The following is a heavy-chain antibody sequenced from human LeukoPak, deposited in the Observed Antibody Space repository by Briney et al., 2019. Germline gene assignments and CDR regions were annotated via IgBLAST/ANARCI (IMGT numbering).Heavy chain of an antibody. CDR1: GFTFSSYN. Sequence: PGGSLRLSCAASGFTFSSYNMNWVRQAPGKGLEWVSSITSSSSYIYYADSVKGRFTISRDNAKNSLYLQMDSLRVEDTAEYYCARDPYSGNYGAYYYYYMDVWGKGTTVTISS. CDR3: ARDPYSGNYGAYYYYYMDV. V-gene: IGHV3-21*06. D-gene: IGHD1-26*01. J-gene: IGHJ6*03. CDR2: ITSSSSYI.